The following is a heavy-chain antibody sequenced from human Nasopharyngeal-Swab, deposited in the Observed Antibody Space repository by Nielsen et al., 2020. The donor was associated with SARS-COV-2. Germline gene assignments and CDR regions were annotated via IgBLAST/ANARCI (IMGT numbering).Heavy chain of an antibody. CDR1: GYDFTGYW. D-gene: IGHD6-13*01. Sequence: GESLKISCKGSGYDFTGYWIGWVRQTPGKGLEWMGIIYPGDSDTRYSPSFQGQVTISADKSITTAYLRWSSLKASDTAMYYCARPRMGTTSSLDYWGQGTLVTVPS. CDR2: IYPGDSDT. J-gene: IGHJ4*02. V-gene: IGHV5-51*01. CDR3: ARPRMGTTSSLDY.